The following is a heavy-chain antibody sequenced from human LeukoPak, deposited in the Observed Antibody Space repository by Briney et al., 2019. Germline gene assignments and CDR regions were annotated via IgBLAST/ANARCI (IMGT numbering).Heavy chain of an antibody. V-gene: IGHV3-48*01. CDR2: ISSSSSTI. CDR3: ARVYSNYGPFDF. J-gene: IGHJ4*02. Sequence: GGSLRLSCAASGFTFSSYSMNWVRQAPGKGLEWVSYISSSSSTIYYADSVKGRFTISGDNAKNSLYLQTNSLRAEDTAVYYCARVYSNYGPFDFWGQGTLVTVSS. CDR1: GFTFSSYS. D-gene: IGHD4-11*01.